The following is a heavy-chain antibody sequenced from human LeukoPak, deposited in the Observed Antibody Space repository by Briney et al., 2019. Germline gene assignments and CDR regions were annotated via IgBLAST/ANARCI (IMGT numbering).Heavy chain of an antibody. CDR3: ARLRDGRWLLEY. J-gene: IGHJ4*02. CDR2: INYSGTT. CDR1: GGTISSSGYY. Sequence: PSETLSLTCTASGGTISSSGYYWGWIRQPPGKGLEWIASINYSGTTYYNPSLKSRVTISEDRSKNQFSLKLSSVTAADTAVYYCARLRDGRWLLEYWGQGTLVTVSS. V-gene: IGHV4-39*01. D-gene: IGHD5-24*01.